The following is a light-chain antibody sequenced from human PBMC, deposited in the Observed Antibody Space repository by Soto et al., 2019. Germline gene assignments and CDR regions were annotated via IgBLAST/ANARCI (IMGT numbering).Light chain of an antibody. CDR1: QGISNY. J-gene: IGKJ1*01. Sequence: DIQMTQSPSSLSASVGDRVNINCRASQGISNYLAWYQQKPGKVHKVLIYDASTLQSGVPSRFSGSGSGTDFTLTISSLQPEDVATYYCQEYDIAPQTFGQGTKVEVK. V-gene: IGKV1-27*01. CDR3: QEYDIAPQT. CDR2: DAS.